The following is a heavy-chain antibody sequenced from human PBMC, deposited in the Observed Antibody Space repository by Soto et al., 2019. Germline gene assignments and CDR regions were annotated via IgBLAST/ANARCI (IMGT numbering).Heavy chain of an antibody. CDR3: VRDVGNFYDGTPTGQFDY. CDR1: GGSMSSTNW. J-gene: IGHJ4*02. CDR2: IYHSGST. D-gene: IGHD3-22*01. V-gene: IGHV4-4*02. Sequence: QVQLQESGPGLVKPSGTLALTCTVSGGSMSSTNWWSWVRQPPGKGLEWIGEIYHSGSTKYNPSLKSRVTISVDKSKNQFSLKLSSVTAADTAVYYCVRDVGNFYDGTPTGQFDYWGQGTLVTVSS.